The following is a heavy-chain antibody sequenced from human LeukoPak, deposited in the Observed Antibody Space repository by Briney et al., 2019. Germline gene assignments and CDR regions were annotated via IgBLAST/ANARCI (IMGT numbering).Heavy chain of an antibody. D-gene: IGHD5-24*01. CDR1: GGSISSSSYY. V-gene: IGHV4-39*07. J-gene: IGHJ3*02. CDR2: IYYSGST. CDR3: AREKDGYNSWDAFDI. Sequence: SETLSLTCTVSGGSISSSSYYWGWIRQPPGKGLEWIGSIYYSGSTYYNPSLKSRVTISVDTSKNQFSLKLSSVTAADTAVYYCAREKDGYNSWDAFDIWGQGTMVTVSS.